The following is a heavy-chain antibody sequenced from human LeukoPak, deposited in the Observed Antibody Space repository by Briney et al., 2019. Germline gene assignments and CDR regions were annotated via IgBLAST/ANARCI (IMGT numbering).Heavy chain of an antibody. CDR2: ISGSGGST. Sequence: GSLRPSCATSGLTFNSYAMSWVRQAPGKGLEGVSAISGSGGSTYYADPVKGRFTISRDNSKNSLYLQMNSLRAEDTAVYYCAREREFGEFFDYWGQGTLVTVSS. D-gene: IGHD3-10*01. J-gene: IGHJ4*02. V-gene: IGHV3-23*01. CDR3: AREREFGEFFDY. CDR1: GLTFNSYA.